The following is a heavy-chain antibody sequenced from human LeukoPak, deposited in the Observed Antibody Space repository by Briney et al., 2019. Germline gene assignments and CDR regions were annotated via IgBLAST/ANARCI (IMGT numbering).Heavy chain of an antibody. CDR2: IIPIFGTA. J-gene: IGHJ4*02. D-gene: IGHD3-10*01. V-gene: IGHV1-69*05. CDR3: ARGRGVRGVINFDY. Sequence: SVKVSCKASGGTFSSYAISWVRQAPGQGLEWMGGIIPIFGTANYAQKFQGRVTITTDESTSTAYMELSSLRSEDTAVYYCARGRGVRGVINFDYWGQGTLVTVSS. CDR1: GGTFSSYA.